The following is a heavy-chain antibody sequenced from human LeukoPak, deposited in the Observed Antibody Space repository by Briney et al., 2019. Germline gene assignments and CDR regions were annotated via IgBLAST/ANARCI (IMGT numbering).Heavy chain of an antibody. V-gene: IGHV4-39*01. CDR1: GGSISSSGDY. J-gene: IGHJ3*01. CDR2: IFYNGDT. D-gene: IGHD2-2*01. Sequence: SETLSLTCTVSGGSISSSGDYWAWIRQPPGRGRQWIGNIFYNGDTYYSPCLETRVTMSVDPSNNQFSLKLTAVTAAATAVYYCARPQLSAHEDAFDVWGQGTLVIVS. CDR3: ARPQLSAHEDAFDV.